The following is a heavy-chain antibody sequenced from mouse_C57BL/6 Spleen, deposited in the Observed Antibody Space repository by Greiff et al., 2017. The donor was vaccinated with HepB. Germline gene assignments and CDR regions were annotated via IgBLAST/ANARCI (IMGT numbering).Heavy chain of an antibody. CDR3: ARSNWDEAMDY. CDR1: GYTFTSYW. Sequence: QVHVKQSGAELAKPGASVKLSCKASGYTFTSYWMHWVKQRPGQGLEWIGYINPSSGYTKYNQKFKDKATLTADKSSSTAYMQLSSLTYEDSAVYYCARSNWDEAMDYWGQGTSVTVSS. J-gene: IGHJ4*01. D-gene: IGHD4-1*01. CDR2: INPSSGYT. V-gene: IGHV1-7*01.